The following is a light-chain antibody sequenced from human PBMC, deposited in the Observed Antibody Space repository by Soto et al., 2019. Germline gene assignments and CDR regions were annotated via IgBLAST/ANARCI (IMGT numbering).Light chain of an antibody. J-gene: IGKJ4*01. Sequence: SLSRFLDERALFLRRSGPSALYSSNNKNYLAWYQQKPGQPPKLLIYWASTRESGVPDRFSDSGSGTDFTLTISSLQAEDVAVYYCQQYYSTPLTFGGGTKVDI. CDR2: WAS. V-gene: IGKV4-1*01. CDR3: QQYYSTPLT. CDR1: PSALYSSNNKNY.